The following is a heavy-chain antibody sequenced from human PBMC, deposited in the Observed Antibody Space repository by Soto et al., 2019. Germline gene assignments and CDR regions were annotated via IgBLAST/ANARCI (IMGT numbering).Heavy chain of an antibody. CDR2: INSDGSRT. D-gene: IGHD3-22*01. Sequence: GGSLRLSCAASGFTFSSYWMHWVRQAPGKGLVWVSRINSDGSRTTYADSVKGRFTISRDNAKNMLHLQMNSLRAEDTAVYYCARALTYYYDIDYWGQGTLVTVSS. CDR3: ARALTYYYDIDY. CDR1: GFTFSSYW. V-gene: IGHV3-74*01. J-gene: IGHJ4*02.